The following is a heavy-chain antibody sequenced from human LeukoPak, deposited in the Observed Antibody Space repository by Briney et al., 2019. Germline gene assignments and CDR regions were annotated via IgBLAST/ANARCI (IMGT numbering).Heavy chain of an antibody. CDR3: ARSSGDWLSAFDI. CDR2: INPNSGGT. V-gene: IGHV1-2*02. D-gene: IGHD3/OR15-3a*01. CDR1: GYTFTGYY. Sequence: ASVKVSCKASGYTFTGYYMHWVRQAPGQGLEWMGWINPNSGGTNYAQKFQGRVTMTRDTSISTAYMELSRLRSDDTAVYYCARSSGDWLSAFDIWGQGTMVTVSS. J-gene: IGHJ3*02.